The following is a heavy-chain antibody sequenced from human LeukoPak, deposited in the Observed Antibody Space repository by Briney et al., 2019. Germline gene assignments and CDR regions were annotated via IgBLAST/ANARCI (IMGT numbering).Heavy chain of an antibody. CDR3: ARGIAAAMNYYYYYMDV. Sequence: GGSLRLPCAASGFTFSSYSMNWVRQAPGKGLEWVSSISSSSSYIYYADSVKGRFTISRDNAKNSLYLQMNSLRAEDTAVYYCARGIAAAMNYYYYYMDVWGKGTTVTISS. CDR1: GFTFSSYS. D-gene: IGHD6-13*01. V-gene: IGHV3-21*01. CDR2: ISSSSSYI. J-gene: IGHJ6*03.